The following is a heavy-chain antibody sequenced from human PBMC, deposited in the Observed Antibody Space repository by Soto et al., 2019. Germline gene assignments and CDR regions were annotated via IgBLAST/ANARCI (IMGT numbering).Heavy chain of an antibody. J-gene: IGHJ4*02. CDR3: AKLWQILGVVN. CDR2: ISGSGGST. CDR1: GFTFSSYA. D-gene: IGHD3-3*01. Sequence: EVQLLESGGGLVQPGGSLRLSCAASGFTFSSYAMIWVRQAPGKGLEWVSAISGSGGSTYYADSVKGRFTISRDNSKNTLYLQMNSLRAEDTAVYYWAKLWQILGVVNWGQGTLVTVSS. V-gene: IGHV3-23*01.